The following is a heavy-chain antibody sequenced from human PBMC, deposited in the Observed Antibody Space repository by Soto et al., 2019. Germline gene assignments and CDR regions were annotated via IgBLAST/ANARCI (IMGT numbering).Heavy chain of an antibody. CDR1: GFSFGNYA. CDR2: VSASGTGA. Sequence: PGGSLRLSCTASGFSFGNYAMTWVRQAPGKGLEWVSGVSASGTGAYYTDSVKGRFTISRDNSKNTLYLQMNSLRAEDAAVYYCAKDLVVSNADYYDYWGQGTLVTVSS. D-gene: IGHD2-15*01. J-gene: IGHJ4*02. V-gene: IGHV3-23*01. CDR3: AKDLVVSNADYYDY.